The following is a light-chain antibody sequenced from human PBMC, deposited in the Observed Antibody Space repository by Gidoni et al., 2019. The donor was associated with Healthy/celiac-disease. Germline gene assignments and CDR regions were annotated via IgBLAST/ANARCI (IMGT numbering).Light chain of an antibody. CDR1: CSDVGGYNY. Sequence: QSALTQPASVSGSPGQSITISCTGTCSDVGGYNYVSWYQQHPGKAPNLMIYEVSNRPSGVSNRFSGSKSGNTASLTISGLQAEDEADYYCSSYTSSSTRVFGTGTKVTVL. V-gene: IGLV2-14*01. CDR2: EVS. J-gene: IGLJ1*01. CDR3: SSYTSSSTRV.